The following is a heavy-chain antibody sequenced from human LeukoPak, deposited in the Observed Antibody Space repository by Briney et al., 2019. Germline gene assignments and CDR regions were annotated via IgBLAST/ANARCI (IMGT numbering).Heavy chain of an antibody. V-gene: IGHV1-18*01. Sequence: ASVKVSCKPYGYTFNTYGITWVRQAPGQGLEWMGWISPYNGNTNYAQKFQGRVTITTDESTSTAYMELSSLRSEDTAVYYCAREPGPTVTSLGKHYYYYYMDVWGKGTTVTVSS. CDR3: AREPGPTVTSLGKHYYYYYMDV. D-gene: IGHD4-11*01. J-gene: IGHJ6*03. CDR2: ISPYNGNT. CDR1: GYTFNTYG.